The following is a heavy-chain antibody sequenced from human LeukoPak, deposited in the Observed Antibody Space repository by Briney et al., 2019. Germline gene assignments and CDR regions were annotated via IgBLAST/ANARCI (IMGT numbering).Heavy chain of an antibody. CDR2: ISSNGGST. J-gene: IGHJ4*02. V-gene: IGHV3-64*04. Sequence: GGSLRLSCSASGFTFSSYAMHWVRQAPGKGLEYVSAISSNGGSTYYADSVKGRFTISRDNSKNTLYLQMNSLRAEDTAVYYCASPPYGSGSYYYTYWGQGTLVTVSS. D-gene: IGHD3-10*01. CDR3: ASPPYGSGSYYYTY. CDR1: GFTFSSYA.